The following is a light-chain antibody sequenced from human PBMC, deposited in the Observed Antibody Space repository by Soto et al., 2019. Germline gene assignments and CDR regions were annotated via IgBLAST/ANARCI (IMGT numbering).Light chain of an antibody. J-gene: IGKJ5*01. CDR3: QQYGSSPT. Sequence: IVLTHSPAILSVSPVERATLSCSASQSISRSLAWYQQKPGQAPRLLISDASTRATGIPARFSGSGSGTDFTLTVSRLEPEDFAVYYCQQYGSSPTCGQGTRLEIK. V-gene: IGKV3-20*01. CDR1: QSISRS. CDR2: DAS.